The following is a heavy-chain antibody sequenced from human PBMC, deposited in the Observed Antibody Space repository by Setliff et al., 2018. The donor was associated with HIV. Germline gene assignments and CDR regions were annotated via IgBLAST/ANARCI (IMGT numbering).Heavy chain of an antibody. Sequence: PGGSLRLSCVASGFIFDGYGMTWVRQAPGKGLEWVSVMNNDGRTYYAESVKGRFTISRDNSNNTLYLQMNSLTPEDTAVYHCARYNSYWHTFDLWGQGTPVTVSS. D-gene: IGHD6-6*01. CDR1: GFIFDGYG. J-gene: IGHJ4*02. V-gene: IGHV3-66*02. CDR2: MNNDGRT. CDR3: ARYNSYWHTFDL.